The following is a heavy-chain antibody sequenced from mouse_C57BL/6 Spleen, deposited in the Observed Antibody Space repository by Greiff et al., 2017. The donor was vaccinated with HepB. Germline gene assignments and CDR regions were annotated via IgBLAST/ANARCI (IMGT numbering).Heavy chain of an antibody. V-gene: IGHV7-3*01. D-gene: IGHD1-1*01. CDR1: GFTFTDYY. J-gene: IGHJ4*01. CDR3: AGGSRGYAMDY. Sequence: EVQRVESGGGLVQPGGSLSLSCAASGFTFTDYYMSWVRQPPGKALEWLGFIRNKANGYTTEYSASVKGRLTISRDNSQSILYLQMNALRAEDSATYYCAGGSRGYAMDYWGQGTSVTVSS. CDR2: IRNKANGYTT.